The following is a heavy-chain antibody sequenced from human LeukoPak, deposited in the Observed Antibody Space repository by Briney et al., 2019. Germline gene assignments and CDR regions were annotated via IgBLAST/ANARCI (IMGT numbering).Heavy chain of an antibody. CDR3: ARDTIFGVVTWEGYYYYMDV. CDR2: INPSGGST. V-gene: IGHV1-46*03. J-gene: IGHJ6*03. D-gene: IGHD3-3*01. CDR1: VYTFTSYG. Sequence: ASVKVSCKASVYTFTSYGISWVRQAPGQGLEWMGIINPSGGSTSYAQKFQGRVTMTRDTSTSTVYMELSSLRSEDTAVYYCARDTIFGVVTWEGYYYYMDVWGKGTTVTVSS.